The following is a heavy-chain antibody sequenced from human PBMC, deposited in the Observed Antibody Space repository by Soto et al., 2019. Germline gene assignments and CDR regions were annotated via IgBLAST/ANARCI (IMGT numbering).Heavy chain of an antibody. CDR2: ISYSGST. J-gene: IGHJ6*02. CDR3: ARGTRATQYYNYFYGVDV. Sequence: SETLSLTCSVSGGSISPCFWTWARQAPGKGLEWIGYISYSGSTNYNPSLKSRLTILLGTSKKQFSLKLSSVTAADTAVYYCARGTRATQYYNYFYGVDVWGQGTTVTVSS. V-gene: IGHV4-59*01. CDR1: GGSISPCF.